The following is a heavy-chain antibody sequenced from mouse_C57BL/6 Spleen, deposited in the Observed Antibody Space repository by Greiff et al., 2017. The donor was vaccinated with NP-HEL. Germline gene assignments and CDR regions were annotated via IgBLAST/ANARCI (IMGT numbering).Heavy chain of an antibody. CDR2: IWGGGST. V-gene: IGHV2-9*01. CDR3: AKRGVTTDWYFDV. Sequence: VQLKESGPGLVAPSQSLSITCTVSGFSLTSYGVDWVRQPPGTGLEWLGVIWGGGSTNSNSAPMSRLSLSKDNSKSQVFLKMNSLQTDDTAMYYCAKRGVTTDWYFDVWGTGTTVTVSS. CDR1: GFSLTSYG. J-gene: IGHJ1*03. D-gene: IGHD2-2*01.